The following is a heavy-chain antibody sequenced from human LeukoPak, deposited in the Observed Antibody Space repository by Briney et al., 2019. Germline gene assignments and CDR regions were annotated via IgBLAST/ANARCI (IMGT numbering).Heavy chain of an antibody. D-gene: IGHD3-9*01. CDR1: GYTFTRYA. J-gene: IGHJ4*02. CDR3: ARGTSVLRYFDWLLPYFDY. CDR2: INAGNGNT. V-gene: IGHV1-3*01. Sequence: ASVKVSCKASGYTFTRYAMHWVRQAPGQRLEWMGWINAGNGNTKYSQKFQGRVTITRDTSASTAYMELSSLRSEDTAVYYCARGTSVLRYFDWLLPYFDYWGQGPLVTVSS.